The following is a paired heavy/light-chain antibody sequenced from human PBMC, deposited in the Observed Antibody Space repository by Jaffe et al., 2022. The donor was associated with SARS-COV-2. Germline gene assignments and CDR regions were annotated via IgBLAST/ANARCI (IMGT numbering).Heavy chain of an antibody. V-gene: IGHV3-11*01. CDR3: ATGGYCSGGSCYRGGFFEDY. CDR2: ISSSGSTI. CDR1: GFTFSDYY. D-gene: IGHD2-15*01. Sequence: QVQLVESGGGLVKPGGSLRLSCAASGFTFSDYYMSWIRQAPGKGLEWVSYISSSGSTIYYADSVKGRFTISRDNAKNSLYLQMNSLRAEDTAVYYCATGGYCSGGSCYRGGFFEDYWGQGTLVTVSS. J-gene: IGHJ4*02.
Light chain of an antibody. J-gene: IGKJ5*01. CDR2: DAS. CDR3: QQRSNWPPPIT. CDR1: QSVSSY. V-gene: IGKV3-11*01. Sequence: EIVLTQSPATLSLSPGERATLSCRASQSVSSYLAWYQQKPGQAPRLLIYDASNRATGIPARFSGSGSGTDFTLTISSLEPEDFAVYYCQQRSNWPPPITFGQGTRLEIK.